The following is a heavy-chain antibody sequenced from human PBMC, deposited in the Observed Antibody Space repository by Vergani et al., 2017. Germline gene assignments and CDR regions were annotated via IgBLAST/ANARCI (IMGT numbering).Heavy chain of an antibody. J-gene: IGHJ4*02. CDR3: TRHVPCGDGACLHFDH. V-gene: IGHV5-10-1*03. D-gene: IGHD2-21*01. CDR2: IDPSDSYT. Sequence: EVQLMQSGAEVKKPGESLRISCKGSGYSFTSYWISWVRQMPGKGLEWMGRIDPSDSYTNYSPSFQGHVTISADKSISTAYLQWSSLKASDTAMYYCTRHVPCGDGACLHFDHWGQGTQVTVSS. CDR1: GYSFTSYW.